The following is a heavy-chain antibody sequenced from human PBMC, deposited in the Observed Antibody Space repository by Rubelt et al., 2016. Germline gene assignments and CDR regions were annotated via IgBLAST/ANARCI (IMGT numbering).Heavy chain of an antibody. J-gene: IGHJ4*02. D-gene: IGHD4-11*01. V-gene: IGHV3-23*01. CDR3: ATVGFYSNYLDH. CDR2: IDSGAVNT. Sequence: GGSLRLSCAASGLTFSIYAMNWVRQAPGKGLEWVSAIDSGAVNTYYADSVKGRFTISRDNSKNMVFLQMNSLRAEDTAVYYCATVGFYSNYLDHWGQGTLVTVSS. CDR1: GLTFSIYA.